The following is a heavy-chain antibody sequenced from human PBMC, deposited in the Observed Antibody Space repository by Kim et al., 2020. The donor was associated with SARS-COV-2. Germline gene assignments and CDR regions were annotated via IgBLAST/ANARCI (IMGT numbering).Heavy chain of an antibody. Sequence: GESLKISCKGSGYSFTSYWIGWVRQMPGKDLEWMGIIYSVDSDTKYSPSFQGQVTIPADKSISTAYLPWSSLKASDTAMYYCARRSGSYEGGFDYWGQGTLVTVSS. V-gene: IGHV5-51*01. CDR2: IYSVDSDT. CDR3: ARRSGSYEGGFDY. CDR1: GYSFTSYW. J-gene: IGHJ4*02. D-gene: IGHD1-26*01.